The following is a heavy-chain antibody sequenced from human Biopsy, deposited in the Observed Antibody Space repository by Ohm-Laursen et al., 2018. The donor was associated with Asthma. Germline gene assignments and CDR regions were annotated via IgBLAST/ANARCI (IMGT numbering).Heavy chain of an antibody. D-gene: IGHD6-19*01. CDR1: GFTFSTYG. J-gene: IGHJ4*02. CDR2: INWNGGST. CDR3: GRDMGGFGSGWFPVEF. V-gene: IGHV3-20*01. Sequence: SLRLSCAAPGFTFSTYGMHWVRQAPGKGLDWVSGINWNGGSTGYADSVKGRFTISRDNAKNSLYLQMNSLRAEDTALYHCGRDMGGFGSGWFPVEFWGQGTLVTVSS.